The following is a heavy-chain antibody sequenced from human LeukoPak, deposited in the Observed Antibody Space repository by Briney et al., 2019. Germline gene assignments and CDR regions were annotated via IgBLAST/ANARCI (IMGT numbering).Heavy chain of an antibody. CDR3: ATFNRRDSFDF. Sequence: GGPLRPSCEASGFNFNGVWMSWVRQAPGKGLDWVGRIKRKSKPDSGPNDYAAYVKGRFTISREESTDTLSIQMTSLKAEDTAVYYCATFNRRDSFDFWGQGALVTVSS. J-gene: IGHJ3*01. CDR1: GFNFNGVW. V-gene: IGHV3-15*01. CDR2: IKRKSKPDSGPN.